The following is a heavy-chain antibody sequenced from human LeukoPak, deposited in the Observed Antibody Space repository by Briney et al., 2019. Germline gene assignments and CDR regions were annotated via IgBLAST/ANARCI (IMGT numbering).Heavy chain of an antibody. J-gene: IGHJ6*03. Sequence: PSETLSLTCTVSGGSISSYYWSWIRQPPGKGLEWIGYIYYSGSTNYNPSLKSRVTISVDTSKNQFSLKLSSVTAADTAVYYCAREELLRMANYYYYYMDVWGKGTTVTVSS. CDR2: IYYSGST. D-gene: IGHD1-26*01. V-gene: IGHV4-59*01. CDR3: AREELLRMANYYYYYMDV. CDR1: GGSISSYY.